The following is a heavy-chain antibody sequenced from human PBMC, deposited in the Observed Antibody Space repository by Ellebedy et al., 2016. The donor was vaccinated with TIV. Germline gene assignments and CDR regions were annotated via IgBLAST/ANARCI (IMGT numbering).Heavy chain of an antibody. CDR3: ARGVSYGLEY. D-gene: IGHD5-18*01. Sequence: ASVKVSCKASGYTFTTYHMHWVRQAPGQGPEWMGIINPSGGGTSYAQKFQGRVTMTRDTSTSTVYMELSSLRSEDTAVYYCARGVSYGLEYWGQGTLVTVSS. V-gene: IGHV1-46*01. CDR2: INPSGGGT. CDR1: GYTFTTYH. J-gene: IGHJ4*02.